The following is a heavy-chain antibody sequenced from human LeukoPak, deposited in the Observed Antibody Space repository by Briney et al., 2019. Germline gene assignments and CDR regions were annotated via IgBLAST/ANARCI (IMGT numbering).Heavy chain of an antibody. V-gene: IGHV4-59*12. Sequence: SETLSLTCTVSGGSISSYYWSWIRQPPGKGLEWIGHIYSSGNTKYTSSLKSRVTISLDTSKNQFSLKLSSVTAADTAVYYCARDHYGSGTGPGYWGQGTLVTVSS. CDR2: IYSSGNT. D-gene: IGHD3-10*01. J-gene: IGHJ4*02. CDR3: ARDHYGSGTGPGY. CDR1: GGSISSYY.